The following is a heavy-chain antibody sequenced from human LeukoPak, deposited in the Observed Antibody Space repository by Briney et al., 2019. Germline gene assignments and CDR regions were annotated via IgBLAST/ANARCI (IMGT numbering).Heavy chain of an antibody. Sequence: ASETLSLTCTVSGGSISSYYWTWIRQPPGKGLEWLGYIYYSGSTNYNPSLKSRVTISVDTSKNQFSLKLSSVTAADTAVYYCAYGRGGTDAFDIWGQGTMVTVSS. V-gene: IGHV4-59*01. CDR3: AYGRGGTDAFDI. D-gene: IGHD3-16*01. J-gene: IGHJ3*02. CDR1: GGSISSYY. CDR2: IYYSGST.